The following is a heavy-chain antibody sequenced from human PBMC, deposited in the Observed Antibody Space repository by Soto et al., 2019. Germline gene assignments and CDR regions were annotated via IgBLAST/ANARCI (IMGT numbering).Heavy chain of an antibody. CDR1: GFTFSSYN. CDR3: AREDFGVVIYYYYMDV. V-gene: IGHV3-48*01. D-gene: IGHD3-3*01. CDR2: ISSSSGAM. J-gene: IGHJ6*03. Sequence: EVQLVESGGGLVQPGGSLRLSCAASGFTFSSYNMNWVRQAPGKGLEWISYISSSSGAMIYADSVKGRFTISRDNAKSSLYLQMNSLRAQDTAVYYCAREDFGVVIYYYYMDVWGKGITVTVSS.